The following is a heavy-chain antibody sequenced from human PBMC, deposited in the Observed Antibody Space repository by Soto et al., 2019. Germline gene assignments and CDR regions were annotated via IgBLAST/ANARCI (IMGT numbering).Heavy chain of an antibody. Sequence: GGSLRLSCAASGFTVSSNYMSWVRQAPGKGLEWVSVIYSGGSTYYADSVKGRFTISRDNSKNTLYLQMNSLRAEDTAVYYCARDRVESSSSDYYYYGMDVWGQGTTVTVSS. D-gene: IGHD6-6*01. CDR1: GFTVSSNY. V-gene: IGHV3-53*01. CDR3: ARDRVESSSSDYYYYGMDV. J-gene: IGHJ6*02. CDR2: IYSGGST.